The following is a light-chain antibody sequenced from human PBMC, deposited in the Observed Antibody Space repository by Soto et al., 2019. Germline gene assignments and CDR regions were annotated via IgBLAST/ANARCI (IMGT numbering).Light chain of an antibody. V-gene: IGKV3-15*01. CDR1: QSVSSN. CDR2: GAS. CDR3: QQYNNWPPDRT. J-gene: IGKJ1*01. Sequence: EIVMTQSPATLSVSPGERATLSCSASQSVSSNLAWYQQKPGQAPRRLIYGASTRATGIPARFSGSGSGTEVTLTISSLQSEDFAIYFCQQYNNWPPDRTFGQGTKVEIK.